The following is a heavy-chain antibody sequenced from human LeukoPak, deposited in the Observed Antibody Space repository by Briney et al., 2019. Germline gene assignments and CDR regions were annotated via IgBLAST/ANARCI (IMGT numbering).Heavy chain of an antibody. J-gene: IGHJ4*02. CDR1: GGSFSGYY. D-gene: IGHD3-10*01. V-gene: IGHV4-34*01. CDR3: ARGVLWVY. Sequence: PSETLSLTCAVYGGSFSGYYWSWIRQPPGKGLEWIGEINHSGSTNYNPSLKCRVTTSVDTSKNQFSLKLSSVTAADTAVYYCARGVLWVYWGQGTLVTVSS. CDR2: INHSGST.